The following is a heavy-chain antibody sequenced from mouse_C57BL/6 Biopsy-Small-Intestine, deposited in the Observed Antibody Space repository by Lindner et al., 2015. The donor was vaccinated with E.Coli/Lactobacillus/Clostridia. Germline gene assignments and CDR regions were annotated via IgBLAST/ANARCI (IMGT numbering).Heavy chain of an antibody. J-gene: IGHJ4*01. D-gene: IGHD1-1*01. V-gene: IGHV1-63*01. CDR1: GYTFTNYW. Sequence: VQLQESGAELVRPGTSVKMSCKASGYTFTNYWIGWAKQRPGHGLEWIGDIYPGGGYTNYNEKFKGKATLTADKSSSTAYMQFSSLTSEDSDIYYCARSGSSYGHYYAMDYWGQGTSVTVSS. CDR3: ARSGSSYGHYYAMDY. CDR2: IYPGGGYT.